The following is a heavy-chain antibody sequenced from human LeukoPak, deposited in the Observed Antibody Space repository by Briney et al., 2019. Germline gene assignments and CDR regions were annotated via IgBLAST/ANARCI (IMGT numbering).Heavy chain of an antibody. J-gene: IGHJ4*02. D-gene: IGHD2-21*02. Sequence: SETLSLTCSVSGASISSGSNYWGWIRQPPGKTLEWIGSIYSSGSTYYNSSLQSRVIIIIDTPKNHFSLTLSSVTAADTAVYYCARYPYCGGVCYPPFDYWGQGTLVTVSS. CDR3: ARYPYCGGVCYPPFDY. CDR1: GASISSGSNY. V-gene: IGHV4-39*07. CDR2: IYSSGST.